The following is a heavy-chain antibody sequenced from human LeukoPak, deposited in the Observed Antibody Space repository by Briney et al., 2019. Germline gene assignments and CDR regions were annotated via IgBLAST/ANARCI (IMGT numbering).Heavy chain of an antibody. V-gene: IGHV3-21*01. J-gene: IGHJ4*02. Sequence: PGGSLRLSCAASGFTFTSYSMHCARQTSGKGLEWVSSISSTGNAIFYTDSAERRFNFSRDNDENYLYLQMNSLRAEDTAVYYCARTYGDNIHWGQGTLVTVSS. D-gene: IGHD4-17*01. CDR1: GFTFTSYS. CDR2: ISSTGNAI. CDR3: ARTYGDNIH.